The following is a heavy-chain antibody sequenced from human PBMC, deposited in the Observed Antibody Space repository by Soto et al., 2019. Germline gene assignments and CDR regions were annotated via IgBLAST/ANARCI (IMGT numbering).Heavy chain of an antibody. J-gene: IGHJ6*02. V-gene: IGHV3-23*01. CDR2: ISGSGGST. CDR1: GFTFSSYA. Sequence: EVQLLESGGGLVQPWGSLRLSCAASGFTFSSYAMSWVRQAPGKGLEWVSAISGSGGSTYYADPVKGRFTISRDNSKNTLYLQMNSLRAEDTAVYYCASGKGDYGNYYGMDVWGQGTTVTVSS. D-gene: IGHD4-17*01. CDR3: ASGKGDYGNYYGMDV.